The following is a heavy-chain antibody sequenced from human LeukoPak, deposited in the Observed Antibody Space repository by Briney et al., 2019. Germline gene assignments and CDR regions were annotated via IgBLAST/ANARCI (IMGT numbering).Heavy chain of an antibody. V-gene: IGHV4-39*02. CDR1: GCSFSNNYN. J-gene: IGHJ6*03. Sequence: PSETLSLTCTVSGCSFSNNYNWDWLRPTPGKGLEWIGSLYYNGNTYYNPSLKSRLTISVDTSKSHFSLQLRSVTAEDTAVYFCTRSSDFGGYYFYYYMDVWGKGTTVSVSS. CDR3: TRSSDFGGYYFYYYMDV. D-gene: IGHD4-23*01. CDR2: LYYNGNT.